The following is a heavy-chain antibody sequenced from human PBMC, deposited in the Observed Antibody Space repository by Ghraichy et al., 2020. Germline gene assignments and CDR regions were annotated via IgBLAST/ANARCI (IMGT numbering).Heavy chain of an antibody. CDR1: GGSVSSVSYS. J-gene: IGHJ6*02. CDR2: VHYRGST. Sequence: GSLRLSCTVSGGSVSSVSYSWIWIRQPPGKGLEWIGYVHYRGSTNYNPSLRSRPTVSVDTSKNQISLNLRSVTAADAAVYYCARATNPNFYSYYAMDVWGQGTTVTVSS. V-gene: IGHV4-61*01. D-gene: IGHD2-8*01. CDR3: ARATNPNFYSYYAMDV.